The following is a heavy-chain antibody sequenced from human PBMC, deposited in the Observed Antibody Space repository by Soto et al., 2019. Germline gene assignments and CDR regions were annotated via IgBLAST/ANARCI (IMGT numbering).Heavy chain of an antibody. D-gene: IGHD1-1*01. CDR3: ARGTSTGTMSY. V-gene: IGHV4-34*01. Sequence: SETLSLTCAFYGGSFNDFFWSWIRQPPGKGLEWIGESTHSRRTNYNPSLKSRVTISVDTSKNQFSLNLSSVTAADTAVYYCARGTSTGTMSYWGQGTLVT. CDR1: GGSFNDFF. CDR2: STHSRRT. J-gene: IGHJ4*02.